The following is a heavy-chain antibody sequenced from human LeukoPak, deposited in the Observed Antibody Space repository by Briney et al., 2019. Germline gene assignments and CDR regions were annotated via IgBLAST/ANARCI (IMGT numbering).Heavy chain of an antibody. D-gene: IGHD6-19*01. CDR1: GFTFSSYG. V-gene: IGHV3-30*18. CDR3: AKERYSSGWALGY. Sequence: GRSLRLSCAASGFTFSSYGTHWVRQAPGKGLEWVAVISYDGSNKYYADSVKGRFTISRDNSKNTLYLQMNSLRAEDTAVYYCAKERYSSGWALGYWGQGTLVTVSS. CDR2: ISYDGSNK. J-gene: IGHJ4*02.